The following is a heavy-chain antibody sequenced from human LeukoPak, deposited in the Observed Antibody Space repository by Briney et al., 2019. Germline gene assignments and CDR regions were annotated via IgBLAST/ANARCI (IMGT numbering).Heavy chain of an antibody. J-gene: IGHJ5*02. CDR1: GFTFSSYS. CDR3: ARDEGSGIYNWFDP. D-gene: IGHD3-10*01. CDR2: ISSSSSYI. Sequence: AGGSLRLSCAASGFTFSSYSMNWVRQAPGKGLEWVSSISSSSSYIYYADSVKGRFTISRDNAKNSLYLQMNSLRAEDTAVYYCARDEGSGIYNWFDPWGQGTLVTVSS. V-gene: IGHV3-21*01.